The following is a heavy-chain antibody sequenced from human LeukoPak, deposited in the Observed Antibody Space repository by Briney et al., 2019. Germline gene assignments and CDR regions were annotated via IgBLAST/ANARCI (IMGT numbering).Heavy chain of an antibody. CDR1: GDSVSSNSAA. J-gene: IGHJ3*02. CDR2: TYYRSKWSN. Sequence: SQTLSLTCAISGDSVSSNSAAWNWIRQSPSRGLEWLGRTYYRSKWSNDYALSVKGRITITPDTSKNQFSLQLNSVTPEDTAVYYCVRVKVVVPRAINALDIWGQGTMVTVSS. CDR3: VRVKVVVPRAINALDI. D-gene: IGHD2-2*02. V-gene: IGHV6-1*01.